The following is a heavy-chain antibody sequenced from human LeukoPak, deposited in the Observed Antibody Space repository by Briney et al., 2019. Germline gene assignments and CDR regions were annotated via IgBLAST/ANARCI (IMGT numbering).Heavy chain of an antibody. V-gene: IGHV3-23*01. D-gene: IGHD2-2*01. J-gene: IGHJ5*02. Sequence: GGSLRLSCAASGFTFSSYAMSWVSQAPGKGLEWVSAISGSGGSTYYADSVKGRFTISRDNSKNTLYLQMNSLRAEDTAVYYCAKGGRYQHIERDWFDPWGQGTLVTVSS. CDR3: AKGGRYQHIERDWFDP. CDR1: GFTFSSYA. CDR2: ISGSGGST.